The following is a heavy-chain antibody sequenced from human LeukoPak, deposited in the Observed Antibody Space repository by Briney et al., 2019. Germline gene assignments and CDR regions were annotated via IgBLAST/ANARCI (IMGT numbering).Heavy chain of an antibody. Sequence: SGGSLRLSCAASGLTFSSYWMHWVRQAPGKGLEWVAVAHNDGDTKYYADSVRGRFTISRDNSKNTLHLQMSSLRAEDTAVYYCATGSGSYYRHWGQGTLVTVSS. CDR1: GLTFSSYW. CDR3: ATGSGSYYRH. D-gene: IGHD3-22*01. CDR2: AHNDGDTK. V-gene: IGHV3-30*02. J-gene: IGHJ4*02.